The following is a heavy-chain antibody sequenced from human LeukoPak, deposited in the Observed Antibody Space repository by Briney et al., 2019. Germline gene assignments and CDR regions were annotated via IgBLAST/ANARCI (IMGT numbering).Heavy chain of an antibody. CDR1: GFTFSSYA. CDR3: ANFQRWLQLDY. D-gene: IGHD5-24*01. CDR2: ISGSGGST. J-gene: IGHJ4*02. Sequence: PGGSLRLSCAASGFTFSSYAMSWVRQAPGKGLEWVSAISGSGGSTYYADSVKGRFTISRDNPKDTLYLQMNSLRAEDTAVYYCANFQRWLQLDYWGQGTLVTVSS. V-gene: IGHV3-23*01.